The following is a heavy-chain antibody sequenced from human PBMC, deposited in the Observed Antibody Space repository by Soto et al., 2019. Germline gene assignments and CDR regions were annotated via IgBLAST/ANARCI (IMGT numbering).Heavy chain of an antibody. J-gene: IGHJ4*02. D-gene: IGHD5-18*01. CDR3: GRGDTPRASSFDY. Sequence: PGESLKISCKGSGYSFTSYWIGWVRQMPGKGLEWMGIIYPGDSDTRYSPSFQGQVTISADKSISTAYLQWSSLKASDTAMFSGGRGDTPRASSFDYGGKEPLFTVP. CDR1: GYSFTSYW. V-gene: IGHV5-51*01. CDR2: IYPGDSDT.